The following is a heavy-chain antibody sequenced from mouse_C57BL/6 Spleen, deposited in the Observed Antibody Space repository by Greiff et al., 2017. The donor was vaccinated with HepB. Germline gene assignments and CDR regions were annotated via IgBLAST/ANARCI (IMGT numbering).Heavy chain of an antibody. V-gene: IGHV1-76*01. J-gene: IGHJ2*01. Sequence: QVQLQQSGAELVRPGASVKLSCKASGYTFTDYYINWVKQRPGQGLEWIARIYPGSGNTYYNEKFKGKATLTAEKSSSTAYMQLSSLTSEDSAVYFCAYWDSYFDYWGQGTTLTVSS. CDR1: GYTFTDYY. CDR3: AYWDSYFDY. D-gene: IGHD4-1*01. CDR2: IYPGSGNT.